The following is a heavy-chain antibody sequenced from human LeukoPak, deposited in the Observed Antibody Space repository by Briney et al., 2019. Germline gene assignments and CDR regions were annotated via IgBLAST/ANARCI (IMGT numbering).Heavy chain of an antibody. V-gene: IGHV3-21*01. CDR2: ISSSSSYI. J-gene: IGHJ4*02. Sequence: GGSLRLSCAASGFTFSSYSMNWVRQAPGKGLEWVTSISSSSSYIYYADSVKGRFTISRDNAKNSLYLQMNSLRAEDTAVYYCARLSYDILTGYYGTDYWGQGTLVTVSS. CDR3: ARLSYDILTGYYGTDY. CDR1: GFTFSSYS. D-gene: IGHD3-9*01.